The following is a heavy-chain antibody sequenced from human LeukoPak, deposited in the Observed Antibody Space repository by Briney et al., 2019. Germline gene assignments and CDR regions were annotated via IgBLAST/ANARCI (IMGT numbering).Heavy chain of an antibody. CDR1: GGSFSGYY. CDR3: ARHSRPRTNRLAEYFQH. V-gene: IGHV4-34*01. J-gene: IGHJ1*01. D-gene: IGHD1-14*01. Sequence: PSQTLSLTCAVYGGSFSGYYWSWIRQPPGKGLEWIGEINHSGSTNYNPSLKSRVTISVDTSKNQFSLKLSSVTAADTAVYYCARHSRPRTNRLAEYFQHWARAPWSPSPQ. CDR2: INHSGST.